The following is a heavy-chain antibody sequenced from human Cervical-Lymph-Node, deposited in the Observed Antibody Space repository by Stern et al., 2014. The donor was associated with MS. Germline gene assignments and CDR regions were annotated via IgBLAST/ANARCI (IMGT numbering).Heavy chain of an antibody. J-gene: IGHJ4*02. CDR2: IYWDDDK. Sequence: QVTLKESGPTLVKPTQTLTLTCTFSGFSLTTSGVAVGWIRQPPGKALEWLALIYWDDDKWYSSSLKSRLPITKDTSKNQVVLIVTSMDPVDTATYYCAHRQGLHAPFDFWGQGTLVTVSS. V-gene: IGHV2-5*09. CDR1: GFSLTTSGVA. CDR3: AHRQGLHAPFDF.